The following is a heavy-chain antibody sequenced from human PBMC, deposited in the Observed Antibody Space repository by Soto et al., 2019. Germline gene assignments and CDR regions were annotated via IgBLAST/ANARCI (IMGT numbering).Heavy chain of an antibody. CDR1: ADTFNRYT. CDR2: IIPMSPMP. D-gene: IGHD2-15*01. Sequence: QVHLVQSGAEVKKPGSSVNVACKASADTFNRYTISWVRQAPGQGLEWMGRIIPMSPMPIYAQKFRGRVTFTADKSTTSVYMELRSLTSDDTAVYYCARGEGGNGNWYTLWGQGTLVTVSS. V-gene: IGHV1-69*02. J-gene: IGHJ4*02. CDR3: ARGEGGNGNWYTL.